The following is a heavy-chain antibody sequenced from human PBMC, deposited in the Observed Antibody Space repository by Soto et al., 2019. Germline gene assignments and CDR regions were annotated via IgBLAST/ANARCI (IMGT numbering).Heavy chain of an antibody. D-gene: IGHD4-17*01. CDR1: GWSFSGYY. Sequence: SETLSLTCAFYGWSFSGYYWSWIRQPPGKGLEWIGEINHSGSTNYNPSLKSRVTISVDTSKNQFSLKLSSVTAADTAVYYCARGTTVVILDYYYYYGMDVWGQGTTVTVSS. CDR2: INHSGST. V-gene: IGHV4-34*01. CDR3: ARGTTVVILDYYYYYGMDV. J-gene: IGHJ6*02.